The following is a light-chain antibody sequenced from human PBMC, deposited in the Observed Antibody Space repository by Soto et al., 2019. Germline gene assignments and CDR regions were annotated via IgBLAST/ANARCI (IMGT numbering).Light chain of an antibody. V-gene: IGKV1-39*01. CDR1: QRISSY. J-gene: IGKJ1*01. CDR3: QQSYSAPRT. CDR2: AAS. Sequence: DIQMTQSPSSLSASVGDRVTITCRASQRISSYLNWYQQKPGKAPKLLIYAASSLQSGVPSRFRNSGSGTDFTLTISSLQPEDFATYYGQQSYSAPRTFGQGTKVEIK.